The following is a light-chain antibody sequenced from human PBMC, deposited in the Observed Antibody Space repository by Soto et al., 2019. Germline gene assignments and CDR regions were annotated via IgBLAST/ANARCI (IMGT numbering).Light chain of an antibody. CDR1: QSINNY. CDR3: QQYNIWRSIT. J-gene: IGKJ5*01. CDR2: AAS. Sequence: DIQMTQSPSSLSASVGDRVTITCRASQSINNYLNWYQQKSGKSPKLLISAASTLQSGVPSRFSGSGSGTVFSLTISSLQSEDFAVYYCQQYNIWRSITFGQGTRLEIK. V-gene: IGKV1-39*01.